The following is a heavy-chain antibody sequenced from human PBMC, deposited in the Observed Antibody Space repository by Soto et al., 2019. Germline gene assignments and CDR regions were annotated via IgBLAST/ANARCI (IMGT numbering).Heavy chain of an antibody. V-gene: IGHV3-21*01. D-gene: IGHD1-7*01. Sequence: GSLRLSCAASGFTFSGYSMNWVRQAPGKGLEWVSSISSSSSYIYYADSVKGRFTISRDNAKNSLYLQMNSLRAEDTAVYYCARGSLTGTTSDYWGQGTLVTVSS. J-gene: IGHJ4*02. CDR3: ARGSLTGTTSDY. CDR1: GFTFSGYS. CDR2: ISSSSSYI.